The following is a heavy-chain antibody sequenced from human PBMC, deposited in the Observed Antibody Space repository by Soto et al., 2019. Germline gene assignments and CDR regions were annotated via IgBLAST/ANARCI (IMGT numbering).Heavy chain of an antibody. Sequence: SETLSLTCTVSGGPISSYYWSWIRQPPGKGLEWIGYIYYSGSTNYNPSLKSRVTISVDTSKNQFSLKLSSVTAADTAVYYCARVPYYWGQGILVTVSS. J-gene: IGHJ4*02. D-gene: IGHD2-2*01. CDR3: ARVPYY. CDR2: IYYSGST. V-gene: IGHV4-59*08. CDR1: GGPISSYY.